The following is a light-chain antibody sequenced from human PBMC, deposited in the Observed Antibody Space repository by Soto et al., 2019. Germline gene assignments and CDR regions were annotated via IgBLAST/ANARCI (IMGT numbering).Light chain of an antibody. CDR3: QVWDANTDHVV. J-gene: IGLJ2*01. Sequence: SYELTQPPSVPVAPGQTARLTCGGSNIGSKTVHWYQQKPGQAPVLVVYDDADRPSGIPERFSGSNSGNTAALTISRVEAGHEADYYCQVWDANTDHVVFGGGTKVTVL. CDR2: DDA. V-gene: IGLV3-21*02. CDR1: NIGSKT.